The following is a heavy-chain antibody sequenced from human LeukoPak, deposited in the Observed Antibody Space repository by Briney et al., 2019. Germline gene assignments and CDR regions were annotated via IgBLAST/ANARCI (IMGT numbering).Heavy chain of an antibody. D-gene: IGHD4-11*01. Sequence: SETLSLTCTVSGGSISSYYWSWIRQPPGKGLEWIGYIYYSGSTNYNLSLKSRVTISVDTSKNQFSLKLSSVTAADTAVYYCARGGDDYPFDYWGQGTLVAVSS. CDR1: GGSISSYY. J-gene: IGHJ4*02. CDR3: ARGGDDYPFDY. CDR2: IYYSGST. V-gene: IGHV4-59*01.